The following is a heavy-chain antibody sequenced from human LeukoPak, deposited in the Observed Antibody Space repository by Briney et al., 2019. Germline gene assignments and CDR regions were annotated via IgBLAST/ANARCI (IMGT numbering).Heavy chain of an antibody. Sequence: GGSLRLSCAAYGFTFSSYWMSWVRQAPGKGLEWVANIKQDGSEKYYVDSVKGRFTISRDNAKNSLYLQMNSLRAEDTAVYYCARESTPYRGLDYWGQGTLVTVSS. V-gene: IGHV3-7*05. D-gene: IGHD2-15*01. J-gene: IGHJ4*02. CDR2: IKQDGSEK. CDR1: GFTFSSYW. CDR3: ARESTPYRGLDY.